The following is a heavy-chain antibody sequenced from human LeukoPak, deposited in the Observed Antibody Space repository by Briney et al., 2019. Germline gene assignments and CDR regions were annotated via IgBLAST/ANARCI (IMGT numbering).Heavy chain of an antibody. CDR2: ISYDGSYK. V-gene: IGHV3-30*18. D-gene: IGHD4-17*01. CDR1: GFTFSSYG. J-gene: IGHJ4*02. CDR3: AKVGDYGDYALDY. Sequence: QSGGSLRLSCAASGFTFSSYGMHWVRQAPGKGLEWVAVISYDGSYKYYADSVKGRFTTSRDNSKNTLYLQMNSLRAEDTAVYYCAKVGDYGDYALDYWGQGTLVTVSS.